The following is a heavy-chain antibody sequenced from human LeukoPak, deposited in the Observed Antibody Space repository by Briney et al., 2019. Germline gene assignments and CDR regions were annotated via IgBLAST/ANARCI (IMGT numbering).Heavy chain of an antibody. CDR3: AKGGSQGTRGAAAIGAY. Sequence: GGSLRLSCAASGFTFSSYAMSWVRQAPGKGLEWVSAISGSGGSTYYADSVKGRFTISRDNSKNTLYLQMNSLRAEDTAVYYCAKGGSQGTRGAAAIGAYWGQGTLVTVSS. CDR2: ISGSGGST. V-gene: IGHV3-23*01. J-gene: IGHJ4*02. CDR1: GFTFSSYA. D-gene: IGHD2-2*02.